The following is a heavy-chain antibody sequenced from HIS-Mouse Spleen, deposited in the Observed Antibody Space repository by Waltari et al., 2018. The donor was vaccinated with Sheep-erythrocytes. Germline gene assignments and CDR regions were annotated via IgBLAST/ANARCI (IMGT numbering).Heavy chain of an antibody. D-gene: IGHD6-6*01. CDR3: ARDSTSDAFDI. V-gene: IGHV3-21*01. CDR1: GFTFSSYS. CDR2: ISSSSSYI. J-gene: IGHJ3*02. Sequence: EVQLVESGGGLVKPGGSLRLSCAASGFTFSSYSMHWFRQAPGKGLEWVSSISSSSSYIYYADSVKGRFTISRDNAKNSLYLQMNSLRAEDTAVYYCARDSTSDAFDIWGQGTMVTVSS.